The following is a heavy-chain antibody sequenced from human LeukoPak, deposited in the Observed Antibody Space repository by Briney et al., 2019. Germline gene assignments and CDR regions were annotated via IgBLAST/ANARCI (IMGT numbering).Heavy chain of an antibody. J-gene: IGHJ4*02. V-gene: IGHV3-23*01. CDR3: AKVAYTSDYFYFFDY. Sequence: GGSLRLSCAASGYTFSNYGMNWVRQAPGEGLEWVSSIRVRSDSTHYAESVQGRFTISRDDSKNTLYLQMNSLRAEDTAVYYCAKVAYTSDYFYFFDYWGQGTLVTVSS. CDR2: IRVRSDST. CDR1: GYTFSNYG. D-gene: IGHD3-22*01.